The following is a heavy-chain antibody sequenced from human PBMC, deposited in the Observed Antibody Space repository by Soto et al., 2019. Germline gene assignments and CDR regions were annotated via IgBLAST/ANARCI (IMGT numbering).Heavy chain of an antibody. CDR2: ISYEGSNN. J-gene: IGHJ6*02. Sequence: QVQLVEAGGGVVQPGRSLRLSCGASGFTFNSHGMHWVRQAPGKGLEWVAVISYEGSNNFYAESVKGRFTISRDNSKNTLYLQMNSLRREDTAVYYCAGGAEYQRLSRDYFYGMDVWGQGTTVTVSS. V-gene: IGHV3-30*03. D-gene: IGHD6-25*01. CDR3: AGGAEYQRLSRDYFYGMDV. CDR1: GFTFNSHG.